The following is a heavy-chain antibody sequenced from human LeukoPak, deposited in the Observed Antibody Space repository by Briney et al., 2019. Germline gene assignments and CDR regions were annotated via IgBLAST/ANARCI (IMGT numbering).Heavy chain of an antibody. CDR3: PRVGYCSGGSCYLSYWYFDL. Sequence: SETLSLTCAVSGYSISSGYYWGWIRQPPGKGLEWIGSIYHSGSTYYNPSLKSRVTISVDTTKNQFSLKLSSVTAADTAVYYSPRVGYCSGGSCYLSYWYFDLWGRGTLVTVSS. V-gene: IGHV4-38-2*01. CDR1: GYSISSGYY. J-gene: IGHJ2*01. CDR2: IYHSGST. D-gene: IGHD2-15*01.